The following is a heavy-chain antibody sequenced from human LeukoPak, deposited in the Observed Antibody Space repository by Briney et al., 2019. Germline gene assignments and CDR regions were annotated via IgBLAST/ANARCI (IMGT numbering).Heavy chain of an antibody. D-gene: IGHD3-16*02. CDR1: GGSISSYY. CDR2: IYYSGST. V-gene: IGHV4-59*01. CDR3: ARAPTGFWGSYLPNRNWYFDL. Sequence: SETLSLTCTVSGGSISSYYWSWIRQPPGKGLEWIGYIYYSGSTNYNPSLKSRVTISVDTSKNQFSLKLSSVTAADTAVYYCARAPTGFWGSYLPNRNWYFDLWGRGTLVTVSS. J-gene: IGHJ2*01.